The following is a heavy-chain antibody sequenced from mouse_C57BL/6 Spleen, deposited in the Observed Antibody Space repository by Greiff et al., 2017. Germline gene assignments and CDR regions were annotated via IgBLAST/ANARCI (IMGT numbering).Heavy chain of an antibody. V-gene: IGHV1-64*01. CDR1: GYTFTSYW. CDR3: ANGVSIAY. Sequence: VQLQQPGAELVKPGVSVKLSCTASGYTFTSYWMHWVKQRPGQGLEWIGMIHPNSGSTNYNEKFKSKATLTVDKSSSTAYMQLSSLTSEDSAVYYCANGVSIAYWGGGTLVTVSA. J-gene: IGHJ3*01. CDR2: IHPNSGST.